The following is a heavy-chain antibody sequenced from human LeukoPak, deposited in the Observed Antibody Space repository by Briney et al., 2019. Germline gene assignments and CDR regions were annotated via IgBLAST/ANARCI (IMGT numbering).Heavy chain of an antibody. Sequence: PSETPSLTCTVSGGSISSGGYYWSWIRQHPGKGLEWIGYIYYSGSTYYNPSLKSRVTISVDTSKNQFSLKLSSVTAADTAVYYCARGIDYYDSSGYEIDYWGQGTLVTVSS. CDR1: GGSISSGGYY. V-gene: IGHV4-31*03. CDR2: IYYSGST. D-gene: IGHD3-22*01. CDR3: ARGIDYYDSSGYEIDY. J-gene: IGHJ4*02.